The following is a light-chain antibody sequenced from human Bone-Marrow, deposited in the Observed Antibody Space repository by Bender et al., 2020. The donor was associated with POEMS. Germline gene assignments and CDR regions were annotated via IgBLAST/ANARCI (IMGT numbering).Light chain of an antibody. CDR2: S. CDR3: SSYRRSNTPYV. Sequence: SKRPSGISDRFFGSNSGNTASLTISGLQTDDEADYYCSSYRRSNTPYVFGTGTKVTVL. V-gene: IGLV2-14*02. J-gene: IGLJ1*01.